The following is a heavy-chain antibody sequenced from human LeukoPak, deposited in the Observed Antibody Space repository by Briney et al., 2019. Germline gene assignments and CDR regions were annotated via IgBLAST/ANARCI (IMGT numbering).Heavy chain of an antibody. J-gene: IGHJ4*02. Sequence: GGSLRLSCAASGFTLSDSAMHWVRQASGKGLEWVGRIRSKTNSYATTYAASVKGRFTISRDDSKNTAYLQMNSLKTDDTAVYYRSGGYDYFFDSWGQGTLVTVSS. CDR2: IRSKTNSYAT. D-gene: IGHD5-12*01. CDR3: SGGYDYFFDS. V-gene: IGHV3-73*01. CDR1: GFTLSDSA.